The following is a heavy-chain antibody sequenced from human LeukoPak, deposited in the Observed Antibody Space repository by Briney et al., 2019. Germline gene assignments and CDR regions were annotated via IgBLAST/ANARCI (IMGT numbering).Heavy chain of an antibody. D-gene: IGHD6-6*01. V-gene: IGHV1-69*05. Sequence: ASVKVSCKASGGTFSSYTISWVRQAPGQGLEWMGRIIPIFGTANYAQKFQGRVTITTDESTSTAYMELSSLRSEDTAVYYCPTALDSSSSPFGLHDYYMDVWGKGTTVTVSS. CDR1: GGTFSSYT. CDR3: PTALDSSSSPFGLHDYYMDV. CDR2: IIPIFGTA. J-gene: IGHJ6*03.